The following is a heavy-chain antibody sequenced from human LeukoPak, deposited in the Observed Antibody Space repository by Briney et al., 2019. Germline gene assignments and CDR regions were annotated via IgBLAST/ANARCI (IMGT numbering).Heavy chain of an antibody. V-gene: IGHV4-39*01. CDR2: YHIGNT. CDR3: ARLWDSTGLYFYYYMDV. Sequence: SETLSLTCTVSGVSIRGDSYYWGWLRQPPGKGLEWIVNYHIGNTYYNPSLKSRVTISEDTSKNQFSLRVNSVTAADTAVYYCARLWDSTGLYFYYYMDVWGEGTTVTVSS. CDR1: GVSIRGDSYY. J-gene: IGHJ6*03. D-gene: IGHD6-19*01.